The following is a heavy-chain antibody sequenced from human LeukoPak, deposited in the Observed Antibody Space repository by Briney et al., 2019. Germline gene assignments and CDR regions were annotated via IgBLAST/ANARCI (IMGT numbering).Heavy chain of an antibody. CDR3: AREEKTTEYSSGWSDYFDY. V-gene: IGHV6-1*01. CDR2: TYYRSKWYN. CDR1: GDSVSSNSAA. Sequence: HSQTLSLTCAISGDSVSSNSAAWNWIRQSPSRGLEWLGRTYYRSKWYNDYAVSVKSRITINPDTSKNQFSLQLNSVTPEDTAVYYCAREEKTTEYSSGWSDYFDYWGQGTLVTVSS. J-gene: IGHJ4*02. D-gene: IGHD6-19*01.